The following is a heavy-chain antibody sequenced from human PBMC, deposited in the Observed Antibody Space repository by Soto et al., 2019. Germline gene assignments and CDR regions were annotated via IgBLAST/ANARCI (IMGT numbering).Heavy chain of an antibody. CDR3: AKVGLGATPITDYYYVGLDV. V-gene: IGHV3-23*01. D-gene: IGHD1-26*01. J-gene: IGHJ6*02. CDR1: GFTFSSYA. Sequence: GGSLRLSCAASGFTFSSYAMNWVRQAPGKGLEWVSGITGGGGTTYYADSVKGRVTISRDNSKTTLYLQMNSQRAEDTAAYYFAKVGLGATPITDYYYVGLDVWGQGTTVTVSS. CDR2: ITGGGGTT.